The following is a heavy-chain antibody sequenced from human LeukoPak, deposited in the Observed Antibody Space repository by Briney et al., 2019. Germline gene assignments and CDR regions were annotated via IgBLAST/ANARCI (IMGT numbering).Heavy chain of an antibody. Sequence: PGGSLRLSCAASGFTFSSYGMHWVRQAPGKGLEWVAVIWYDGSNKYYADSVKGRFTISRDNSKNTLHLQMNSLRAEDTAVYYCAKDGYDFWSGYTFDYWGQGTLVTVSS. CDR2: IWYDGSNK. D-gene: IGHD3-3*01. J-gene: IGHJ4*02. CDR1: GFTFSSYG. CDR3: AKDGYDFWSGYTFDY. V-gene: IGHV3-33*06.